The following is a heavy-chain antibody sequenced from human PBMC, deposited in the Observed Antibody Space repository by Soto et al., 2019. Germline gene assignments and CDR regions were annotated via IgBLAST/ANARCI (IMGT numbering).Heavy chain of an antibody. J-gene: IGHJ4*02. D-gene: IGHD3-3*02. V-gene: IGHV4-39*07. CDR2: IYYSGST. CDR1: GGSISSSSYY. Sequence: SETLSLTCTVSGGSISSSSYYWGWIRQPPGKGLEWIGSIYYSGSTYYNPSLKSRVTISVDTSKNQFSLKLSSVTAADTAVYYCARASLAPKGKYFDYWGQGTLVTVSS. CDR3: ARASLAPKGKYFDY.